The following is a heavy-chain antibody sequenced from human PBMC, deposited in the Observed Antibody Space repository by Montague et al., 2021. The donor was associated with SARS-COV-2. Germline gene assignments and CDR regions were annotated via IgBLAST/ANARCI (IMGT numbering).Heavy chain of an antibody. CDR1: GGSFSGYY. V-gene: IGHV4-34*01. D-gene: IGHD3-22*01. CDR3: ARELRRIIMIVDIRGFDC. Sequence: SETLSLTCAVYGGSFSGYYWSWIRQPPGKGLEWIGEIYHSGSTNYNPSLKSRVTISVDTSKNQFSLRLSSVTAADTAVYYCARELRRIIMIVDIRGFDCWGQGTLVTVSS. CDR2: IYHSGST. J-gene: IGHJ4*02.